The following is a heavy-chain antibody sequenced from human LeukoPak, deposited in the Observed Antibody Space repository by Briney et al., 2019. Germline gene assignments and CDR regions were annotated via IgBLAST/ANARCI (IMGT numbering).Heavy chain of an antibody. D-gene: IGHD4-17*01. V-gene: IGHV4-39*01. CDR3: ASVTYGDPVGDAFDI. Sequence: SETLSLTCTVSGGSISSSSYYWGWIRQPPGKGLEWIGSIYYSGSTYYNPSLKSRVTISVDTSKNQFSLKLSSVTAADTAVYYCASVTYGDPVGDAFDIWGQGTMVTVSS. J-gene: IGHJ3*02. CDR2: IYYSGST. CDR1: GGSISSSSYY.